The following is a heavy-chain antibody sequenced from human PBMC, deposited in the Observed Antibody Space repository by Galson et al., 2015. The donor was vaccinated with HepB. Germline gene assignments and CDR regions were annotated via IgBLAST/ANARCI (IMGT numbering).Heavy chain of an antibody. D-gene: IGHD1/OR15-1a*01. J-gene: IGHJ6*02. CDR3: AVENNYDYGMDV. CDR1: GDTFSSTG. CDR2: IIPIVGLA. Sequence: SVKVSCKASGDTFSSTGISWVRQAPGQGLEWMGRIIPIVGLAKYGQNFQVRVTITADTSTNTGYMELSSLRSGDTAVYYCAVENNYDYGMDVWGQGTMVIVSS. V-gene: IGHV1-69*04.